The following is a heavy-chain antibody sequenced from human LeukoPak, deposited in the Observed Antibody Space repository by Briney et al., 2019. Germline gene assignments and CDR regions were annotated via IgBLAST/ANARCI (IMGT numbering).Heavy chain of an antibody. CDR1: GFTFSSFG. CDR2: IWYDGSNK. Sequence: PGRSLRLSCAASGFTFSSFGMHWVRQAPGKGLEWVAIIWYDGSNKYYADSVKGRFTISRDNSKNTLYLQMNSLRAEDTAVYYCAKVPTYGSGSYYFDYWGQGTLVTVSS. CDR3: AKVPTYGSGSYYFDY. V-gene: IGHV3-33*06. D-gene: IGHD3-10*01. J-gene: IGHJ4*02.